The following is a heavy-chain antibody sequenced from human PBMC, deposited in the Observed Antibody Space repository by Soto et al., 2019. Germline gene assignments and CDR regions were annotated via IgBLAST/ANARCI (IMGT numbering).Heavy chain of an antibody. CDR2: IYYSGST. D-gene: IGHD6-19*01. Sequence: LSLTCTVSGGSVSSGSYYWSWIRQPPGKGLEWIGYIYYSGSTNYNPSLKSRVTISVDTSKNQFSLKLSSVTAADTAVYYCARDRLAGGDAFDIWGQGTMVTVSS. J-gene: IGHJ3*02. CDR1: GGSVSSGSYY. V-gene: IGHV4-61*01. CDR3: ARDRLAGGDAFDI.